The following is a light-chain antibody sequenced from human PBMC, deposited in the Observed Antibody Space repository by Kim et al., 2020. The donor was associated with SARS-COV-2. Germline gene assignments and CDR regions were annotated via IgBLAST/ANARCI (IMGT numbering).Light chain of an antibody. CDR2: RNN. J-gene: IGLJ3*02. V-gene: IGLV1-47*01. Sequence: GQTVTISCSGSSSNIGSNSVYWYQQLPGTAPKLLIYRNNQRPSGVPDRFSGSKSGTSASLAISGLRSEDEADYYCAAWDDSLSGRVFGGGTQLTVL. CDR3: AAWDDSLSGRV. CDR1: SSNIGSNS.